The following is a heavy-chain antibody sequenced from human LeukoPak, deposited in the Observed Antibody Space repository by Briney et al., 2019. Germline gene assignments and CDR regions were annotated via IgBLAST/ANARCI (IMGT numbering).Heavy chain of an antibody. D-gene: IGHD1-26*01. V-gene: IGHV3-7*01. CDR3: ARDKLVGATHFDY. Sequence: GGSLRLSCAASGFTFDDYAMHWVRQAPGKGLEWVANINQDGSEKNYVDSVKGRFTISRDNAKNSLYLQMNSLRAEDTAVYYCARDKLVGATHFDYWGQGTLVTVSS. J-gene: IGHJ4*02. CDR2: INQDGSEK. CDR1: GFTFDDYA.